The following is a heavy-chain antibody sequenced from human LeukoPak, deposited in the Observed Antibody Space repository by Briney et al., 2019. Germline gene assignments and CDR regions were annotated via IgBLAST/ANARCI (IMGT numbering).Heavy chain of an antibody. CDR1: GYTFIGYY. V-gene: IGHV1-2*02. CDR3: ARLPVIVGAWSPIDY. D-gene: IGHD1-26*01. J-gene: IGHJ4*02. Sequence: PGASVNVSCKACGYTFIGYYMHWVGQARGQGLEWMGWINPESGGTNYAQQFQGRATMTRDTSISTAYMELPSLRSDDTAVYYCARLPVIVGAWSPIDYWGQGTRVTVSS. CDR2: INPESGGT.